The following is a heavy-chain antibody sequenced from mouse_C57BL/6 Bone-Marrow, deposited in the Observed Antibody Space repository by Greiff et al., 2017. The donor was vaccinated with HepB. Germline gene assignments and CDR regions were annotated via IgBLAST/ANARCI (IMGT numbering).Heavy chain of an antibody. V-gene: IGHV5-4*01. CDR2: ISDGGSYT. D-gene: IGHD4-1*01. CDR3: ARELLGDFDV. J-gene: IGHJ1*03. CDR1: GFTFSSYA. Sequence: EVKLVESGGGLVKPGGSLKLSCAASGFTFSSYAMSWVRQTPEKRLEWVATISDGGSYTYYPDNVKGRFTISRDNAKNNLYLQMTHLKSEDTAMYYCARELLGDFDVWGTVTTVTVSS.